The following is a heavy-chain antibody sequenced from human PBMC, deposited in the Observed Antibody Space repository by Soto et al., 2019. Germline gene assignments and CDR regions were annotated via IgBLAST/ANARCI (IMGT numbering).Heavy chain of an antibody. J-gene: IGHJ3*02. D-gene: IGHD4-17*01. CDR3: ARDPHYGGNSGFNAFDI. Sequence: QVQLQESGPGLVKPSETLSLTCTVSGGSISTYSWSWIQQPPGKGLEWIGYIYYSGSTNYNPSLKSRVTISVDTSKNQFSLRLSSVTPADTAVYYCARDPHYGGNSGFNAFDIWGQGTMVTVSS. CDR2: IYYSGST. CDR1: GGSISTYS. V-gene: IGHV4-59*01.